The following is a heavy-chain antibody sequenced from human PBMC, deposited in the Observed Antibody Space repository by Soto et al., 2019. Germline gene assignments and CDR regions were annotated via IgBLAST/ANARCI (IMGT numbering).Heavy chain of an antibody. J-gene: IGHJ4*02. D-gene: IGHD3-22*01. V-gene: IGHV1-58*01. Sequence: ASVKVSCKASGFTFTSSSVQWVRQARGQRLEWIGWITVGTGNTNYAQKFQERVTITRDMSTSTAYMELSNLRSEDTAVYYCAAGDSSGYYGGGGQGTQVTVSS. CDR2: ITVGTGNT. CDR3: AAGDSSGYYGG. CDR1: GFTFTSSS.